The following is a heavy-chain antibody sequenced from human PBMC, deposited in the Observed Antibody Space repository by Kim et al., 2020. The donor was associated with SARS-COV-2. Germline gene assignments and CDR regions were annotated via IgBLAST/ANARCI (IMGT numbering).Heavy chain of an antibody. Sequence: SETLSLTCAVYGGSFSGYYWSWIRQPPGKGLEWIGEINHSGSTNYNPSLKSRVTISVDTSKNQFSLKLSSVTAADTAVYYCAREFGSPYYYDSSGFGIYYYYYGMDVWGQGTTVTVSS. CDR2: INHSGST. CDR3: AREFGSPYYYDSSGFGIYYYYYGMDV. CDR1: GGSFSGYY. V-gene: IGHV4-34*01. J-gene: IGHJ6*02. D-gene: IGHD3-22*01.